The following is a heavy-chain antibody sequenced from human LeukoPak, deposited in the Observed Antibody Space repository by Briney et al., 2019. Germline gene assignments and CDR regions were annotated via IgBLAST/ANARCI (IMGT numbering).Heavy chain of an antibody. Sequence: GESLKISCKGSGYSFTNDWIAWVRQMPGKGLEWMGIIYPGDSDTRYSPSFQGQVTISAGKSISTASLQWSSLKASDTAIYYCARGIAGYNSRGFDYWGQGTLVTVSS. D-gene: IGHD3-10*01. V-gene: IGHV5-51*01. CDR1: GYSFTNDW. CDR2: IYPGDSDT. CDR3: ARGIAGYNSRGFDY. J-gene: IGHJ4*02.